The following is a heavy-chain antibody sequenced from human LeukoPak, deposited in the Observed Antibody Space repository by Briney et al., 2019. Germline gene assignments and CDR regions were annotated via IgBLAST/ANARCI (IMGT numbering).Heavy chain of an antibody. CDR3: ARGREVLLWFGDAFDI. V-gene: IGHV4-59*10. J-gene: IGHJ3*02. CDR2: IYTGGST. Sequence: PSETLSLTCAVYGGSFSGYYWSWIRQPAGKGLEWIGRIYTGGSTNYNPSLKSRVTMSVDTSKNQFSLKLSSVTAADTAVYYCARGREVLLWFGDAFDIWGQGTMVTVSS. CDR1: GGSFSGYY. D-gene: IGHD3-10*01.